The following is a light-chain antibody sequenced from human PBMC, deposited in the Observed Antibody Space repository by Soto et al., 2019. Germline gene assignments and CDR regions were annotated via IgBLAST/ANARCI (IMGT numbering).Light chain of an antibody. CDR1: SSSIGAGYE. CDR2: GNG. CDR3: QSYDKRLTAYV. V-gene: IGLV1-40*01. Sequence: QSVLTQPASVCGAPGQRVTISCSGTSSSIGAGYEVHWYHQLPGTAPKLVVSGNGNRPSGVPDRLSASKSGTSASLAITGLQAEDEGHYSCQSYDKRLTAYVFGTGTKVTVL. J-gene: IGLJ1*01.